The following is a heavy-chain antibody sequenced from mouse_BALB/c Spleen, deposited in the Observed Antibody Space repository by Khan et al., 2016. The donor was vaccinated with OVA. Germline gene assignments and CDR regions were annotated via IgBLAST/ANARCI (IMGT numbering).Heavy chain of an antibody. Sequence: EVQLQDSGPSLVKPSQTLSLTCSVTDDSIPSGYWNWIRKFPGPKLAYMGYLNYSGSTYYNPSLKSRISITRDTSKNQYSLQLKSVTNEDTATYYCARYNGFYYFDYWGQGTTLTVSS. J-gene: IGHJ2*01. CDR1: DDSIPSGY. CDR3: ARYNGFYYFDY. V-gene: IGHV3-8*02. CDR2: LNYSGST.